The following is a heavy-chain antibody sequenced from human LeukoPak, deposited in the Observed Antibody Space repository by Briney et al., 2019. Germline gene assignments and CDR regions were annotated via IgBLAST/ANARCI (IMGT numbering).Heavy chain of an antibody. CDR2: ISSTSTYI. CDR1: GFTFSSYS. D-gene: IGHD2-15*01. CDR3: ARGGGNFDY. Sequence: PGGSLRLSCAASGFTFSSYSINWVRQAPGKGLEWVSSISSTSTYISYADSVKGRFTISRDNAKNSLYLQMNSLRAEDTAVYYCARGGGNFDYWGQGTLVTVSS. V-gene: IGHV3-21*01. J-gene: IGHJ4*02.